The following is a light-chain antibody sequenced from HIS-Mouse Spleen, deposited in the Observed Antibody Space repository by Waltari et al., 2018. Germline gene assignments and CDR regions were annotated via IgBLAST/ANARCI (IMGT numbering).Light chain of an antibody. V-gene: IGLV3-10*01. CDR3: YSPDSSGNHRV. J-gene: IGLJ2*01. CDR1: ALPKKY. CDR2: EDS. Sequence: SYELTQPPSVSVSPGQTARITCSGDALPKKYAYWYQQKSGQAPVLVLYEDSKRPSGIPEGFSGSSSGTMATLTISGAQVEDEADYYCYSPDSSGNHRVFGGGTKLTVL.